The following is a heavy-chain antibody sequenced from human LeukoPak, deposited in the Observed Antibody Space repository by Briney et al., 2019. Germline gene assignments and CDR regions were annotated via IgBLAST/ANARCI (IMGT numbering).Heavy chain of an antibody. J-gene: IGHJ4*02. CDR2: IYSGGST. Sequence: PGGSLRLSCAASGFTVSSNYMSWVRQAPGKGLEWVSVIYSGGSTYYADSVKGRFTISRHNAKNSLYLQMNSLRAEDTAVYYCATVLVTAMGQVNYWGQGTLVTVSS. V-gene: IGHV3-53*01. CDR3: ATVLVTAMGQVNY. CDR1: GFTVSSNY. D-gene: IGHD2-21*02.